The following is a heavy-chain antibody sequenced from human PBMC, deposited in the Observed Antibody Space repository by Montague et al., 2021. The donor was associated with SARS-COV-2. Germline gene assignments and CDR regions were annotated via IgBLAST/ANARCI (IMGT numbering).Heavy chain of an antibody. CDR1: GGSISSSSYY. J-gene: IGHJ4*02. Sequence: SETLSLTCTVSGGSISSSSYYWGWIRQPPGKGLEWIGSTYYSGSTYYNPSLKSRVTISVDTSKNQFSLKLSSVTAADTAVYYCARHPRGYYDYVWGSPSYYFASGGQGPLVTVSS. CDR2: TYYSGST. V-gene: IGHV4-39*01. D-gene: IGHD3-16*01. CDR3: ARHPRGYYDYVWGSPSYYFAS.